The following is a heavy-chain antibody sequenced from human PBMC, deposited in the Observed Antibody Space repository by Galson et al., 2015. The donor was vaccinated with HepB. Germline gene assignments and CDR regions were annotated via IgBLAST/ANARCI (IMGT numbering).Heavy chain of an antibody. V-gene: IGHV3-23*01. Sequence: SLRLSCAASGFTFSSYAMSWVRQAPGKGLEWVSAISGSGGSTYYADSVKGRFTISRDNSKNTLYLQMNSLRAEDTAVYYCAKDGRGVVIFGRTRNDAFDIWGQGTMVTVSS. CDR1: GFTFSSYA. D-gene: IGHD3-22*01. CDR3: AKDGRGVVIFGRTRNDAFDI. CDR2: ISGSGGST. J-gene: IGHJ3*02.